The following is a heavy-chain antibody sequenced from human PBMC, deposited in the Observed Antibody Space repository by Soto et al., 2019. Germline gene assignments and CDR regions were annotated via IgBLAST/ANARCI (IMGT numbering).Heavy chain of an antibody. J-gene: IGHJ4*02. D-gene: IGHD3-16*01. Sequence: EVQLVESGRGLVQPGGSLRLSCAASGFPFSHYWMTWVRLAPGKGLEWVANMKEDGSEKNYVVSVKGRFTISRDNAKNSLYMQMNSLRAEDTAMYFCARGGSESDYWGQGTLVTVSS. CDR1: GFPFSHYW. V-gene: IGHV3-7*01. CDR2: MKEDGSEK. CDR3: ARGGSESDY.